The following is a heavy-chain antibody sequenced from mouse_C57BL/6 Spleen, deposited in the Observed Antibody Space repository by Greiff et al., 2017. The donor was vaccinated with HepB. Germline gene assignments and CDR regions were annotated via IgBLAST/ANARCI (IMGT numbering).Heavy chain of an antibody. V-gene: IGHV1-42*01. D-gene: IGHD2-5*01. CDR3: ARGEAYYSNYVFAY. Sequence: VQLQQSGPELVKPGASVKISCKASGYSFTGYYMNWVKQSPEKSLEWIGEINPSTGGTTYNQKFKAKATLTVDKSSSTAYMQLKSLTSEDSAVYYCARGEAYYSNYVFAYWGQGTLVTVSA. CDR1: GYSFTGYY. J-gene: IGHJ3*01. CDR2: INPSTGGT.